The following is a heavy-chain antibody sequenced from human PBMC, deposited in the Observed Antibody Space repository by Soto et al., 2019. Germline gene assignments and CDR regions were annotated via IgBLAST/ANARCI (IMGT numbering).Heavy chain of an antibody. Sequence: GGSLRLSCAASGFTFSSYSMNWVRQAPGKGLEWVSSISSSSYIYYADSVKGRFTISRDNAKNSLYLQMNSLRAEDTAVYYCAAWTQILINYYYYYYMDVWGKGTTVTVS. CDR3: AAWTQILINYYYYYYMDV. D-gene: IGHD3-9*01. V-gene: IGHV3-21*01. CDR1: GFTFSSYS. J-gene: IGHJ6*03. CDR2: ISSSSYI.